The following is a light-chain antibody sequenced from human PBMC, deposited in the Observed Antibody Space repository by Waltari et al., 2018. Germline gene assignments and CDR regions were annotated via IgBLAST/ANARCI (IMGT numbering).Light chain of an antibody. CDR2: DAS. CDR1: QDSKKF. V-gene: IGKV1-33*01. J-gene: IGKJ2*01. Sequence: DIQMTQSPSSLSASVGDRVTITCQASQDSKKFLNWFQQEPGKAPKLLIYDASNLERGVPSRFSGSGSGTDFTFTITTLQPEDLGTYYYLQYDNLPYTFGQGTKLQV. CDR3: LQYDNLPYT.